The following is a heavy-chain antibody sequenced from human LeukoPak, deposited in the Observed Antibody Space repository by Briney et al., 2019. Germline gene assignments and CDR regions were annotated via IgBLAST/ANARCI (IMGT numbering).Heavy chain of an antibody. CDR1: GFTFSSYW. Sequence: PGRSLRLSCAAPGFTFSSYWMHWVRQAPGKGLVWVSRINSDGSSTIYADSVKGRFTISRDNAKNTLYLLMNSLRAEDTAVYYCARDRSYTCDYWGQGTLVTVSS. V-gene: IGHV3-74*01. CDR2: INSDGSST. CDR3: ARDRSYTCDY. J-gene: IGHJ4*02. D-gene: IGHD1-1*01.